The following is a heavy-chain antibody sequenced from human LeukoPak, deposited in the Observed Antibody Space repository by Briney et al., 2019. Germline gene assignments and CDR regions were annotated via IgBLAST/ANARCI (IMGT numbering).Heavy chain of an antibody. J-gene: IGHJ6*02. V-gene: IGHV4-59*01. CDR2: IYYSGST. Sequence: SETLSLTCTVSGGSISSYYWSWIRQPPGKGLEWIGYIYYSGSTNYNPSLKSRVTISVDTSKNQFSLKLSSVTAADTAVYYCASTPDYYYGMDVWGQGTTVTVSS. CDR3: ASTPDYYYGMDV. CDR1: GGSISSYY. D-gene: IGHD1-14*01.